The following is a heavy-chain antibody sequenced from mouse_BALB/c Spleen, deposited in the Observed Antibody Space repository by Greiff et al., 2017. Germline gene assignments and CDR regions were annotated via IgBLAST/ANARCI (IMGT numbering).Heavy chain of an antibody. CDR3: ARKIPIYDCYYGCFDY. CDR2: IRSGGST. CDR1: GFSLTSYG. Sequence: VQRVESGPGLVQPSQTLSITCTVSGFSLTSYGVHWVRQSPGKGLEWLGVIRSGGSTDYNAAFITRLSISKDNSKGQVFFKMHSLTANDTAIYYCARKIPIYDCYYGCFDYWGQGTTLTVSS. D-gene: IGHD2-3*01. J-gene: IGHJ2*01. V-gene: IGHV2-2*02.